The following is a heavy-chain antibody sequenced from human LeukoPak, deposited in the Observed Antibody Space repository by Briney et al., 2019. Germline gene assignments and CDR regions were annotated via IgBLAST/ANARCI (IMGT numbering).Heavy chain of an antibody. V-gene: IGHV3-9*01. CDR1: GFTLDDYA. J-gene: IGHJ1*01. Sequence: GGSLRLFCAASGFTLDDYAMHGARQAPGRGLEWVSDISWNSGSIGYADSVKGRFTISRDNAKNSLYLQMNSLRAEDTALYYCAKDLHGYFQHWGQGTLVTVSS. CDR3: AKDLHGYFQH. CDR2: ISWNSGSI. D-gene: IGHD5-24*01.